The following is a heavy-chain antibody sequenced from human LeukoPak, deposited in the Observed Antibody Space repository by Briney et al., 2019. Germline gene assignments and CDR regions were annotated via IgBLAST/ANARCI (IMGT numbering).Heavy chain of an antibody. V-gene: IGHV4-59*08. Sequence: SETLSLTCTVSGVSISSYSWSWIRQAPRKGLEWIGYIYYSGSTNYNPSLKGRVTISVDTSKNQFSLKLSSVTAADTAVYYCARQTYYDILTGYPTTFDYWGQGTLVTVSS. CDR2: IYYSGST. D-gene: IGHD3-9*01. J-gene: IGHJ4*02. CDR3: ARQTYYDILTGYPTTFDY. CDR1: GVSISSYS.